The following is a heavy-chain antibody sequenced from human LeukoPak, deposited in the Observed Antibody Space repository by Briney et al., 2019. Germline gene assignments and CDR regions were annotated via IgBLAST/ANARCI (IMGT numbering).Heavy chain of an antibody. CDR1: GFTFDDYA. Sequence: RSGGSLRLSCAASGFTFDDYAMHWVRQPPGKGLEWVSGISWNSGSIGYADSVKGRFTISRDNAKNSLYLQMNSLRAEDTALYYCAKDRGLYDILTGFDYWGQGTLVTVSS. D-gene: IGHD3-9*01. V-gene: IGHV3-9*01. CDR3: AKDRGLYDILTGFDY. CDR2: ISWNSGSI. J-gene: IGHJ4*02.